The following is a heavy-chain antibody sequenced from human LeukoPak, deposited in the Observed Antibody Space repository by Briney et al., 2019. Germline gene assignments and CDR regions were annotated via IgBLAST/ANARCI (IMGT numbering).Heavy chain of an antibody. CDR1: GFTFSSHW. Sequence: GGCLRLSCAASGFTFSSHWMSWVPHAPGKGLEWVANIKQDGSEKYYVDSVKGRFTISRDNAKNSLYLQMNTLRAEDTAVYYCARDGIAVAGDYFDYWGQGTLVTVSS. J-gene: IGHJ4*02. CDR3: ARDGIAVAGDYFDY. D-gene: IGHD6-19*01. CDR2: IKQDGSEK. V-gene: IGHV3-7*01.